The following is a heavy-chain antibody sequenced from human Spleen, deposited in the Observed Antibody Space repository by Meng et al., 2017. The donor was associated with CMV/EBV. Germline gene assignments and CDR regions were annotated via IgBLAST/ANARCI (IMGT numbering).Heavy chain of an antibody. D-gene: IGHD1-26*01. CDR2: VYINDNT. J-gene: IGHJ4*02. Sequence: QGQLQESGPGLVKPSETLSLTCTVSGGYIKNWFWSWIRQPAGKKLEWIGRVYINDNTNYNPSFRSRVIMSVDASNNQFSLKLTSVTAADTAVYYCATGSGDFDHWGQGTLVTVSS. CDR3: ATGSGDFDH. V-gene: IGHV4-4*07. CDR1: GGYIKNWF.